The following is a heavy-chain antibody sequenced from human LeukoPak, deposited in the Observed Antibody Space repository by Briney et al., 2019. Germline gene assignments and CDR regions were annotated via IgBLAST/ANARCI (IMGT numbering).Heavy chain of an antibody. CDR2: INWNGGST. J-gene: IGHJ5*02. Sequence: GGSLRLSCAASGFTFDDYGMSWVRQAPGKGLEWVSGINWNGGSTGYADSVKGRFTISRDNAKNSLYLQMNSLRAEDTALYYCARGGPWYQVLRYFDWPYYTGGWFDPWGQGTLVTVSS. CDR3: ARGGPWYQVLRYFDWPYYTGGWFDP. CDR1: GFTFDDYG. D-gene: IGHD3-9*01. V-gene: IGHV3-20*04.